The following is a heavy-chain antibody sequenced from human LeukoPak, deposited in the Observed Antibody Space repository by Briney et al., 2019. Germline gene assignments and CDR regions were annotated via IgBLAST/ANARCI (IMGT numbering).Heavy chain of an antibody. J-gene: IGHJ3*02. CDR3: ASLCSGGSCYYAFDI. D-gene: IGHD2-15*01. Sequence: GGSLRLSCAASGLTFSDYYMSWIRQAPGKGLEWVSYISSSGSTIYYADSVKGRFTISRDNAKNSLYLQMNSLRAEDTAVYYCASLCSGGSCYYAFDIWGQGTMVTVSS. V-gene: IGHV3-11*01. CDR2: ISSSGSTI. CDR1: GLTFSDYY.